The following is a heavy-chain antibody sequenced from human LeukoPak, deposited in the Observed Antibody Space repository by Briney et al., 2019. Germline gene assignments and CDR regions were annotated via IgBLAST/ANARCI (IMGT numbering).Heavy chain of an antibody. Sequence: GSSVKVSCKASGGSFISYAITCVRQAPGQGLEWVGGLIPIFGTTNYAQRFHGRVTITTDESRSTAYMELSSLRSEDTAVYYCARGSPSIAACRYYDYYLDVWGEGTTVTVSS. CDR1: GGSFISYA. CDR3: ARGSPSIAACRYYDYYLDV. V-gene: IGHV1-69*05. J-gene: IGHJ6*03. CDR2: LIPIFGTT. D-gene: IGHD6-6*01.